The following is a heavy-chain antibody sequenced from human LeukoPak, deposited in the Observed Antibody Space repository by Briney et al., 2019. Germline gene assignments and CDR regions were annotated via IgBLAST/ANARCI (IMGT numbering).Heavy chain of an antibody. J-gene: IGHJ4*02. CDR2: MHHSGKA. CDR1: GYSISSGYY. V-gene: IGHV4-38-2*02. CDR3: AREWYCSSTSCHYYFEY. Sequence: PSETLSLTCAVSGYSISSGYYWGWIRQPPGKGLEWIGSMHHSGKAYYNPSLRSRVTISLDTSKNQLSVTLISVTAADTAVYYCAREWYCSSTSCHYYFEYWGQGTLVTVSS. D-gene: IGHD2-2*01.